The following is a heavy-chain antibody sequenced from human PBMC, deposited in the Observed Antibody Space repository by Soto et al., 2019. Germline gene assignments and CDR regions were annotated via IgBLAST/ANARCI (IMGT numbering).Heavy chain of an antibody. CDR2: ISAYNGNT. CDR3: ARDQGDLDPVRSGWYVNWFDP. J-gene: IGHJ5*02. V-gene: IGHV1-18*01. Sequence: ASVKVSCKASGYTFTSYGISWVRQAPGQGLEWMGWISAYNGNTNYAQKLQGRVTMTTDTSTSTAYMELRSLRSDDTAVYYCARDQGDLDPVRSGWYVNWFDPWGQGTLVTVSS. CDR1: GYTFTSYG. D-gene: IGHD6-19*01.